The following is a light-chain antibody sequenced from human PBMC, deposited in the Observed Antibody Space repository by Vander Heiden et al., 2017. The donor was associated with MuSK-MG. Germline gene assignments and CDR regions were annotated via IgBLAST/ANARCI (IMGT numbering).Light chain of an antibody. Sequence: SYVLTQPPSVSVAPGPTARLSCGGNNIESKSVNWYQKKSGKAPVRVVHEDSDRPAGSQARVSGSSAGKTATLTISRAEAGDEDDYYCKVWDSSNDQVVGGGTKLTVL. CDR2: EDS. J-gene: IGLJ2*01. V-gene: IGLV3-21*02. CDR1: NIESKS. CDR3: KVWDSSNDQV.